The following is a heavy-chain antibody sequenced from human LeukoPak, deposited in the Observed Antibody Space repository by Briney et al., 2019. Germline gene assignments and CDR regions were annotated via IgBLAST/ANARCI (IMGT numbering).Heavy chain of an antibody. CDR3: ARARRDGPFDP. Sequence: GGSLRLSCAASGFTFSSYSMNWVRQAPGKGLEWVSSISSSSSYIYYADSVKGRFTISRDNAKNSLYLQMNSLRAEDTAVYYCARARRDGPFDPWGQGTLVTVSS. J-gene: IGHJ5*02. V-gene: IGHV3-21*01. CDR2: ISSSSSYI. D-gene: IGHD5-24*01. CDR1: GFTFSSYS.